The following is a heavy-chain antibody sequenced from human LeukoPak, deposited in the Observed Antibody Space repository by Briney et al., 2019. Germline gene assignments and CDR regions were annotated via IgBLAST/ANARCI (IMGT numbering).Heavy chain of an antibody. CDR2: TSAYNGNT. D-gene: IGHD6-19*01. J-gene: IGHJ4*02. CDR3: ARMHSVAEFDY. V-gene: IGHV1-18*01. Sequence: ASVKVSCRASGYTFTSYGISWVRQAPGQGLEWMGWTSAYNGNTNYAQKLQGRVTMTTDTSTSTAYMELRSLRSDDTAVYYCARMHSVAEFDYWGQGTLVTVSS. CDR1: GYTFTSYG.